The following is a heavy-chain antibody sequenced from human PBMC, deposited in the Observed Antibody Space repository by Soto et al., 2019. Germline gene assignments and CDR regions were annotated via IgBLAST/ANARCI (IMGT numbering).Heavy chain of an antibody. J-gene: IGHJ4*02. Sequence: SVKVSCKASGGTFSSYTINWVRQAPGQGLEWMGRIIPILGIANYAQKFQGRVTITADKFTSTAYMELSSLRSEDTAVYYCARDGHYSTSSPFDYWGQGTLVTVSS. V-gene: IGHV1-69*04. CDR3: ARDGHYSTSSPFDY. CDR1: GGTFSSYT. D-gene: IGHD2-2*01. CDR2: IIPILGIA.